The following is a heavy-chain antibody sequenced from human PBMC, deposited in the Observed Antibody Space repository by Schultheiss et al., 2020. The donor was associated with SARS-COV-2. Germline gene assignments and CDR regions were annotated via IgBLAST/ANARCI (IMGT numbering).Heavy chain of an antibody. Sequence: GGSLRLSCAASGFTFSSYSMNWVRQAKGKGLEWVSSISSSSSYIYYADSVKGRFTISRDNAKNSLYLQMNSLRAEYTAVYYCARDSEWEGYYYYGMDVWGQGTTVTVSS. CDR1: GFTFSSYS. V-gene: IGHV3-21*01. D-gene: IGHD1-26*01. J-gene: IGHJ6*02. CDR2: ISSSSSYI. CDR3: ARDSEWEGYYYYGMDV.